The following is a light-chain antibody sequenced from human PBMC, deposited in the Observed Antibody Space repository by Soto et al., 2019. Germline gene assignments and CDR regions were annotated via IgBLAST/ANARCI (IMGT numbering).Light chain of an antibody. V-gene: IGKV1-39*01. CDR3: QQSCSTPPT. Sequence: DIQMTQSPSSLSASVGDRVTITCRASQSISSYLNWYQQKPGKAPKLLIYAASSLQSGVPSRFSGSGSGTDFTLTISSPQPEDFATYYCQQSCSTPPTFGQGTKVDIK. CDR1: QSISSY. CDR2: AAS. J-gene: IGKJ1*01.